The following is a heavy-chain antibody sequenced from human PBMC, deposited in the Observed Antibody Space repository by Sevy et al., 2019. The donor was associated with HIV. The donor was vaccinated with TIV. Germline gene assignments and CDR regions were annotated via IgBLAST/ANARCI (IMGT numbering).Heavy chain of an antibody. J-gene: IGHJ6*02. D-gene: IGHD1-1*01. CDR2: IWYEGSNK. Sequence: GGSLRLSCAASGFTFSSYGMHWVRQAPGKGLEWVAVIWYEGSNKYYADSVKGRVTISRDNSKNTLYLQMNSLRAEDTAVYYCARDPVWFGTTDYYYGMDVWGQGTTVTVSS. CDR3: ARDPVWFGTTDYYYGMDV. CDR1: GFTFSSYG. V-gene: IGHV3-33*01.